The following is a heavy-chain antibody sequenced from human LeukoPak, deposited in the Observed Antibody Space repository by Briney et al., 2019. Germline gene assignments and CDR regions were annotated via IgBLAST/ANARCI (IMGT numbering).Heavy chain of an antibody. CDR2: IRYDGSNK. CDR1: GFTFSSYG. V-gene: IGHV3-30*02. Sequence: PGGSLRLSCAASGFTFSSYGMHWVRQAPGKGLEWVAFIRYDGSNKYYADSVKGRFTISRDNSKNTLYLQMNSLRAEDTAVYHCAKDRAGYSYGGNWFDPWGQGTLVTVSS. J-gene: IGHJ5*02. D-gene: IGHD5-18*01. CDR3: AKDRAGYSYGGNWFDP.